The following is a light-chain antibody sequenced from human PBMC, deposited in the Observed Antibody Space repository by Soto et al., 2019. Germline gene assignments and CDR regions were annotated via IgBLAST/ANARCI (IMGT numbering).Light chain of an antibody. CDR3: QQYNNWPPVT. Sequence: EIVMTQSPATLSVSPGERATLSCRASQSVSSNLAWYQQKPGQAPRLLIYGASTRATGIPARFSGSGSGTEFTLTISSLQSEDFAVYFCQQYNNWPPVTFGQGTKVEIK. CDR1: QSVSSN. J-gene: IGKJ1*01. CDR2: GAS. V-gene: IGKV3-15*01.